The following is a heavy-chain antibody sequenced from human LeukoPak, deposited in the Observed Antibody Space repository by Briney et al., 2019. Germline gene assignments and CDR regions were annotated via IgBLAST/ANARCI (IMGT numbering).Heavy chain of an antibody. CDR1: GFTFSNYW. Sequence: GGSLRLSCAASGFTFSNYWMHWVRQAPGKGLEWVSAIVGSGDTTYYADSVKDRFTISRDNSKNTVYVQMKSLRDEDTAVYYCALNAYYSGMTTWGQGTLVTVSS. CDR2: IVGSGDTT. J-gene: IGHJ5*02. D-gene: IGHD3-10*01. CDR3: ALNAYYSGMTT. V-gene: IGHV3-23*01.